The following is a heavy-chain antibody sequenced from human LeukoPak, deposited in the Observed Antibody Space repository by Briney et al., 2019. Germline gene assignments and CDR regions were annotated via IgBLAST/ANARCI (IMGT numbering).Heavy chain of an antibody. Sequence: GGSLRLSCAASGFTFSSYAMSWVRQAPGKGLEWVSGIRTSGGSTSYADSVKGRFTISRDNRRNSVYMQMNRERAEDTAVYYCTIMHRYYDGSGYWVQWGQGTLVTVSS. V-gene: IGHV3-23*01. CDR3: TIMHRYYDGSGYWVQ. J-gene: IGHJ4*02. CDR1: GFTFSSYA. D-gene: IGHD3-22*01. CDR2: IRTSGGST.